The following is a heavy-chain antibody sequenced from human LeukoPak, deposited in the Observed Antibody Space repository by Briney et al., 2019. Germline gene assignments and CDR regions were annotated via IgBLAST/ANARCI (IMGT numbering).Heavy chain of an antibody. Sequence: GGSLRLSCAASGFTFSSYWMSWVRQAPGKGLEWVANIKQDGSEKYYVDSVKGRFTISRDNAKNSLYLQMNSLRAEDTAVYYCAGDYFYCSGGSCYSRYYYYYYGMDVWGQGTTVTVSS. D-gene: IGHD2-15*01. V-gene: IGHV3-7*01. J-gene: IGHJ6*02. CDR3: AGDYFYCSGGSCYSRYYYYYYGMDV. CDR1: GFTFSSYW. CDR2: IKQDGSEK.